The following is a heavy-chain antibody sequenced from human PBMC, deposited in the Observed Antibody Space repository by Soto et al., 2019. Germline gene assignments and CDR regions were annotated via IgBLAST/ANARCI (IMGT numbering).Heavy chain of an antibody. CDR1: GFTFSSYA. CDR3: AGPFCGIDV. CDR2: ISYDGSNK. J-gene: IGHJ6*02. D-gene: IGHD3-3*01. V-gene: IGHV3-30-3*01. Sequence: QVQLVESGGGVVQPGRSLRLSCAASGFTFSSYAMHWVRQAPGKGLEWVAVISYDGSNKYYADSVKGRFTISRDNSKKPLELPMDRLRGGGTGVFFWAGPFCGIDVWGPGATVTGSS.